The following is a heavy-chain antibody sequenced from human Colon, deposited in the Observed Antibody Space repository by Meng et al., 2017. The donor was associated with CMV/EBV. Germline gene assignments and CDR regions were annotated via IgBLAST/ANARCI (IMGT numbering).Heavy chain of an antibody. V-gene: IGHV4-39*07. CDR1: AGSISSSSYY. D-gene: IGHD5-18*01. CDR2: IHYSGST. J-gene: IGHJ4*02. Sequence: VSAGSISSSSYYWGWIRQPPGKGLEWIGNIHYSGSTYYNPSLKSRVTVSVDTSKNQFSLRLSSVTAADTAVYYCARSWIQLWFFDYWGQGTLVTVSS. CDR3: ARSWIQLWFFDY.